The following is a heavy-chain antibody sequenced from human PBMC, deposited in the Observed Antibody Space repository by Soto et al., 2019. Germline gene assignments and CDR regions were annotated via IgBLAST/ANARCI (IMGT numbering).Heavy chain of an antibody. CDR1: GGTFSSSA. CDR2: IIPTLVTA. CDR3: ARFETAVHRGFDN. Sequence: QVQLVQSGAEMREPGSSVKVSCKASGGTFSSSAINWLRQAPGQGPEWMGGIIPTLVTANYIEKFGGRVTITADTSTRTPYKERSSLTSEDAALYFCARFETAVHRGFDNWGQGTMVTVSS. D-gene: IGHD1-1*01. J-gene: IGHJ3*02. V-gene: IGHV1-69*06.